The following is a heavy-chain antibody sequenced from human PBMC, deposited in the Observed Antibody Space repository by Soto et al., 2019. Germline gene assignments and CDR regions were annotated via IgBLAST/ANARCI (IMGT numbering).Heavy chain of an antibody. Sequence: SETLSLICTVSGGSINTYYWSWIRQPPGKGLERLGYVRYNGISNYHPSLKSRVTMAVDTSKNQVSLHMISLTAAERATYYCGRANWSSEYWGKRIPVTVTS. CDR1: GGSINTYY. D-gene: IGHD7-27*01. CDR2: VRYNGIS. CDR3: GRANWSSEY. J-gene: IGHJ4*02. V-gene: IGHV4-59*13.